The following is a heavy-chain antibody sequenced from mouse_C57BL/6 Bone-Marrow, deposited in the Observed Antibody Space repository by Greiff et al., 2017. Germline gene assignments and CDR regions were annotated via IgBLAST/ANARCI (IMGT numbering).Heavy chain of an antibody. V-gene: IGHV7-3*01. CDR2: IRNKANGYTT. Sequence: DVKLVESGGGLVQPGGSLSLSCAASGFTFTDYYMSWVRQPPGKALEWLGFIRNKANGYTTEYSASVKGRFTISRDNSQSILYLQMNALRAEDSATYYCGQGESNHYYAMDYWGQGTPVTVSA. J-gene: IGHJ4*01. D-gene: IGHD2-5*01. CDR3: GQGESNHYYAMDY. CDR1: GFTFTDYY.